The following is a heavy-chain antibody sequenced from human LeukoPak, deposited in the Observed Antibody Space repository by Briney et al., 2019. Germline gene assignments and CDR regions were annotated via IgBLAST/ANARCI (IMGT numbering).Heavy chain of an antibody. D-gene: IGHD3-16*01. CDR2: SSAYNGNT. CDR1: GYTFTSYG. V-gene: IGHV1-18*01. Sequence: ASVKVSCKASGYTFTSYGISWVRQAPGQGLEWMGWSSAYNGNTNYAQKLQGRVTMTTDTSTSTAYMELRSLRSDDTAVYYCARSRNYDYVWGSYPSPFDIWGQGTMVTVSS. J-gene: IGHJ3*02. CDR3: ARSRNYDYVWGSYPSPFDI.